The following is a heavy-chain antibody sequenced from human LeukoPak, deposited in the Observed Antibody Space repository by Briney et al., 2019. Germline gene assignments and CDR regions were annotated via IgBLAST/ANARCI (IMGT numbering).Heavy chain of an antibody. CDR3: VRGISPGSGWHFDI. CDR2: IHLSGNT. CDR1: GVSISNTNW. D-gene: IGHD6-19*01. Sequence: PSETLSLTCAVSGVSISNTNWWSWVRQPPGKGLEWVGEIHLSGNTNYNPSLKSRVTISVDKSKMQFSLKLSFVTAADTAVYYCVRGISPGSGWHFDIWGQGTMVTVSS. V-gene: IGHV4-4*02. J-gene: IGHJ3*02.